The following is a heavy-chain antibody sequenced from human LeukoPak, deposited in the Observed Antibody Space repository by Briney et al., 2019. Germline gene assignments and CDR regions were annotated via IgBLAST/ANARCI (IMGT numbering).Heavy chain of an antibody. Sequence: GGSLRLSCAASEFTFSSSSMNWVRQAPGKGLEWVAYIISGSTTMYYADSVRGRFAISRDNAKNSLYLQMNSLRDEDTAVYYCARGRHILNFYGLDVWGQGTTVTVSS. CDR3: ARGRHILNFYGLDV. D-gene: IGHD3-9*01. V-gene: IGHV3-48*02. CDR1: EFTFSSSS. CDR2: IISGSTTM. J-gene: IGHJ6*02.